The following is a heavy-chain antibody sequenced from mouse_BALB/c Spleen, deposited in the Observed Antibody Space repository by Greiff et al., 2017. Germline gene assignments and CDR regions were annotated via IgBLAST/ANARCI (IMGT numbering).Heavy chain of an antibody. J-gene: IGHJ1*01. D-gene: IGHD2-1*01. Sequence: VQLKESGTVLARPGASVKMSCKASGYSFTSYWMHWVKQRPGQGLEWIGAIYPGNSDTSYNQKFKGKAKLTAVTSASTAYMELSSLTNEDSAVYYCTLYGNYLYWYFDVWGAGTTVTVSS. V-gene: IGHV1-5*01. CDR3: TLYGNYLYWYFDV. CDR1: GYSFTSYW. CDR2: IYPGNSDT.